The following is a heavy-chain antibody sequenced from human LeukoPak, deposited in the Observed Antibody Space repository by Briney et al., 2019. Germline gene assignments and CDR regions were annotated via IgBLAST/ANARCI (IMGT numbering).Heavy chain of an antibody. V-gene: IGHV3-48*01. CDR3: ARDLHCGGDCYPLTY. Sequence: GGSLRLSCAASGFTFSGFGMNWVRQAPGRGLECVSYISSTSRTIYYADSVKGRFTISRDNAKNSLYLQMNSLRAEDTAVYYCARDLHCGGDCYPLTYWGQGTLVTVSS. CDR2: ISSTSRTI. CDR1: GFTFSGFG. D-gene: IGHD2-21*01. J-gene: IGHJ4*02.